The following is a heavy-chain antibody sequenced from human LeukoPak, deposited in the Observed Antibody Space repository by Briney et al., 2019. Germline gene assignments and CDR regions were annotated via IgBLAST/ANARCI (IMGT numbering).Heavy chain of an antibody. V-gene: IGHV3-11*04. Sequence: GGSLRLSCAASGFTFSDYYMSWIRQAPGKGLEWVPYISSSGSTIYYADSVKGRFTISRDNAKNSLYLQMNSLRAEDTAVYYCARDYDWFGELCVAFDIWGQGTMVTVSS. D-gene: IGHD3-10*01. CDR3: ARDYDWFGELCVAFDI. CDR1: GFTFSDYY. J-gene: IGHJ3*02. CDR2: ISSSGSTI.